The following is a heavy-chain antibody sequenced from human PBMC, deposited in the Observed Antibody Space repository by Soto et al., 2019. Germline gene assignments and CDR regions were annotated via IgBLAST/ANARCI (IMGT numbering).Heavy chain of an antibody. CDR1: GLTFSNAW. D-gene: IGHD4-4*01. CDR3: ATGAFYSNYGKSYFDY. J-gene: IGHJ4*02. V-gene: IGHV3-15*01. Sequence: GGSLRLSCAASGLTFSNAWMSWVRQAPGKGLEWVGRIKSKPDGGTTDYAAPVKGRFTISGDDSKNTLYLQMNSLKTEDTAVYYCATGAFYSNYGKSYFDYWGQGTLVTVSS. CDR2: IKSKPDGGTT.